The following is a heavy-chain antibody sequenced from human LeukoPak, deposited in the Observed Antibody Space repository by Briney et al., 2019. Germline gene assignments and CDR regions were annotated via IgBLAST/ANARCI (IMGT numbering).Heavy chain of an antibody. Sequence: GGSLRLSCAASGFTFSDYTMNWVRLAPGKGLEWVSSISGSSNYIYYADSGKGRFTVSRGNAKNSLYLQMNSLRVEDTAVYYCARDESGDNDAFDIWGQGTMVTVSS. CDR3: ARDESGDNDAFDI. D-gene: IGHD2-21*01. CDR2: ISGSSNYI. V-gene: IGHV3-21*01. CDR1: GFTFSDYT. J-gene: IGHJ3*02.